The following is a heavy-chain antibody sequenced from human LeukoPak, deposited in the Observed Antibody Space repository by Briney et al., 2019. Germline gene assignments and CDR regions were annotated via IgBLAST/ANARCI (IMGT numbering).Heavy chain of an antibody. V-gene: IGHV4-61*05. CDR1: GGSISSSSYY. CDR2: IYSSGST. J-gene: IGHJ4*02. D-gene: IGHD6-13*01. Sequence: SETLSLTCTVSGGSISSSSYYWGWIRQPPGKGLEWIGHIYSSGSTNYNPSLKSRVTISVDTSKNQFSLKLRSVTAADTAMYYCARAGLIAAADPLDYWGQGTLVTVSS. CDR3: ARAGLIAAADPLDY.